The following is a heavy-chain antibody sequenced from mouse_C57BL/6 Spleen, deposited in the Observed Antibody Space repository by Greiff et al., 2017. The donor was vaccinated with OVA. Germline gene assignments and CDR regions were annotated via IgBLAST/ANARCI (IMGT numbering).Heavy chain of an antibody. CDR3: ARRGQYYFDY. Sequence: QVQLKQSGPELVKPGASVKISCKASGYAFSSSWMNWVKQRPGKGLEWIGRIYPGDGDTNYNGKFKGKATLTADKSSSTAYMQLSSLTSEDSAVYFCARRGQYYFDYWGQGTTLTVSS. CDR1: GYAFSSSW. CDR2: IYPGDGDT. J-gene: IGHJ2*01. D-gene: IGHD3-3*01. V-gene: IGHV1-82*01.